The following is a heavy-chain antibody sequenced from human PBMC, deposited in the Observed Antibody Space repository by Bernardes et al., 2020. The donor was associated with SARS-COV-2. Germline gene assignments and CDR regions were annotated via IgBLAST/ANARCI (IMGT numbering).Heavy chain of an antibody. CDR1: GGSISSYY. Sequence: SETLSLTCTVSGGSISSYYWSWIRQPPGKGLEWIGYIYYTGSTNYNPSLQSRVTISVDTSKNQFSLKLSSVTAADTAVYYCARGFDYWGQGILVTVSS. V-gene: IGHV4-59*01. CDR2: IYYTGST. CDR3: ARGFDY. J-gene: IGHJ4*02.